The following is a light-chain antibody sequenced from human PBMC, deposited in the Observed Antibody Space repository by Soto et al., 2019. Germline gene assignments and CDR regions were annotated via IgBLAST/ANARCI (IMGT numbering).Light chain of an antibody. CDR2: DAS. CDR1: QSISSW. V-gene: IGKV1-5*01. Sequence: DIPMTQSLPTLSASVGDRVTITCRASQSISSWLAWYQQKPGKAPKLLIYDASSLESGVPSRFSGSGSGTEFTLTLSSLQPDDFATYYCQQYNSYSWTFGQGTKVEIK. CDR3: QQYNSYSWT. J-gene: IGKJ1*01.